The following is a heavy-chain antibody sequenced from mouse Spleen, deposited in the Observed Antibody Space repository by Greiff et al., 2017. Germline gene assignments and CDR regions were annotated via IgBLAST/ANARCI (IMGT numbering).Heavy chain of an antibody. CDR1: GYTFTSYW. V-gene: IGHV1-50*01. Sequence: QVQLKQPGAELVKPGASVKLSCKASGYTFTSYWMQWVKQRPGQGLEWIGEIDPSDSYTNYNQKFKGKATLTVDTSSSTAYMQLSSLTSEDSAVYYCARGKIYYGNYRDAMDYWGQGTSVPVSS. D-gene: IGHD2-1*01. CDR2: IDPSDSYT. CDR3: ARGKIYYGNYRDAMDY. J-gene: IGHJ4*01.